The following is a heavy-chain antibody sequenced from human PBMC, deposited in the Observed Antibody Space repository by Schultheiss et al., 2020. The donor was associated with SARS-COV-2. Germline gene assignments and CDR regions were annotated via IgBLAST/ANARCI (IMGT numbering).Heavy chain of an antibody. CDR1: GYVFMNFG. Sequence: ASVKVSCKASGYVFMNFGISWVRQAPGQGLEWMGWINTYNGDANHAQRVQGRLSMTRDTSISTAYMELSRLRSDDTAVYYCARDWGVVAVAGPFDYWGQGTLVTVSS. CDR2: INTYNGDA. J-gene: IGHJ4*02. D-gene: IGHD6-19*01. CDR3: ARDWGVVAVAGPFDY. V-gene: IGHV1-18*01.